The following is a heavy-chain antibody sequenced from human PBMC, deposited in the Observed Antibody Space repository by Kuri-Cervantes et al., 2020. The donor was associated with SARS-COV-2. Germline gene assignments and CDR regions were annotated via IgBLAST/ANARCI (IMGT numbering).Heavy chain of an antibody. CDR3: AREVPSDSSGYPDYYYGMDV. Sequence: SCTVSGGSISSGDYYWSWIRQPPGKGLEWIGYIYYSGSTYYNPSLKSRVTISVGTSKNQFSLKLSSVTAADTAVYYCAREVPSDSSGYPDYYYGMDVWGQGTTVTVSS. CDR2: IYYSGST. V-gene: IGHV4-30-4*01. D-gene: IGHD3-22*01. J-gene: IGHJ6*02. CDR1: GGSISSGDYY.